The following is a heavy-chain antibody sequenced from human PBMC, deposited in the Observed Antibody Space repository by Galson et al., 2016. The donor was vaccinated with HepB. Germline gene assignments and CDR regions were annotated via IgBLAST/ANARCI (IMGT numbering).Heavy chain of an antibody. D-gene: IGHD5-24*01. J-gene: IGHJ4*02. CDR2: ISSKSVSI. V-gene: IGHV3-21*01. CDR3: VRDFFNGYYYDRDF. CDR1: GFTFSSYT. Sequence: SLRLSCAASGFTFSSYTMNWVRQAPGKELEWVSSISSKSVSIYYADSVKGRFTISRDNAKNSLSLQMNSLRAEDTAVYYCVRDFFNGYYYDRDFWGQGTLVTVSS.